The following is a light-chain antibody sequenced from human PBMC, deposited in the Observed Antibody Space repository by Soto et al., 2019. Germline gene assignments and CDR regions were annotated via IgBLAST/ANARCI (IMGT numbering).Light chain of an antibody. V-gene: IGKV1-5*01. CDR1: ESIDNW. CDR2: AAS. J-gene: IGKJ1*01. CDR3: QQYHTDWT. Sequence: DILMAQSPSTLSASVGDTVTITCRASESIDNWLAWYQQKPGKDPKLLIFAASTLIRGVPSRFSGRGSGTEFTLTISSLQVDDYATFYCQQYHTDWTFGQGTKVE.